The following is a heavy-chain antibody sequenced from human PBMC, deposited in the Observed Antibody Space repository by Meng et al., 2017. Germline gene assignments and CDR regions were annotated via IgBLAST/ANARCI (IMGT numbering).Heavy chain of an antibody. CDR3: ARDWRY. CDR2: IYSGGST. D-gene: IGHD1-1*01. J-gene: IGHJ4*02. Sequence: EVQRGETGGGCIQPGGALRLSCAASGFTVSSNYMSWVRQAPGKGLEWVSVIYSGGSTYYADSVKGRFTISRDNSKNTLYLQMNSLRAEDTAVYYCARDWRYWGQGTLVTVSS. V-gene: IGHV3-53*02. CDR1: GFTVSSNY.